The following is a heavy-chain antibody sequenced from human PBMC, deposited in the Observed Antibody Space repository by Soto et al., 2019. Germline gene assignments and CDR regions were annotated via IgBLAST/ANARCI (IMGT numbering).Heavy chain of an antibody. CDR3: ARDRGYDGAASYCYALSGRDV. CDR2: SNTCSGGT. CDR1: GYTFIDYY. V-gene: IGHV1-2*02. J-gene: IGHJ6*02. D-gene: IGHD2-15*01. Sequence: QVQLVQSGAEVKKPGASVKVSCTASGYTFIDYYMHWLRQAPGQGLEWMGWSNTCSGGTHYAQEFQGRVATTRETSISIVYRELRRLKCDDTAMYYGARDRGYDGAASYCYALSGRDVRGQGTRVTVSS.